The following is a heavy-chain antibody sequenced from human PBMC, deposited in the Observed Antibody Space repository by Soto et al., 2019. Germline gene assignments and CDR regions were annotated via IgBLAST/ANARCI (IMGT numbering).Heavy chain of an antibody. Sequence: SVKVSCKASGGTFSSYAISWVRQAPGQGLEWMGGIIPIFGTANYAQKFQGRVAITADESTSTAYMELSSLRSEDTAVYYCARDLPGIAAPWGQGTLVTVSS. V-gene: IGHV1-69*13. CDR3: ARDLPGIAAP. CDR1: GGTFSSYA. D-gene: IGHD6-13*01. CDR2: IIPIFGTA. J-gene: IGHJ5*02.